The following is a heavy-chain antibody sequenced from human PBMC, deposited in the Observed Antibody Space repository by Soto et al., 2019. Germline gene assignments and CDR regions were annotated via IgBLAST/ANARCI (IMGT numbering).Heavy chain of an antibody. Sequence: QVQLVQSGAEVEKPGSSVKVSCKASGGTFSSYRINWVRQAPGQGLERVGGLVPIYRTADYAQKFQGRVTITADESARTSYMALRSLKSQDTAVYYCVRDSVVKLSSSWGQGTLVTVSS. CDR2: LVPIYRTA. V-gene: IGHV1-69*01. CDR1: GGTFSSYR. J-gene: IGHJ4*02. CDR3: VRDSVVKLSSS. D-gene: IGHD6-13*01.